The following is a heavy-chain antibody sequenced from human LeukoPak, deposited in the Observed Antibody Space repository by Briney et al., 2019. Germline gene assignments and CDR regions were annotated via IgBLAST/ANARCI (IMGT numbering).Heavy chain of an antibody. D-gene: IGHD6-13*01. CDR1: GDSISSYY. Sequence: SETLSLTCTVSGDSISSYYWSWIRQPPGKGLEWIGNIFYSGSPNYNPSLKSRVTTSFDTSKNQFSLKLSFVTAADTAVYYCARGTAAASVSFDPWGQGTLVTVSS. CDR2: IFYSGSP. CDR3: ARGTAAASVSFDP. V-gene: IGHV4-59*08. J-gene: IGHJ5*02.